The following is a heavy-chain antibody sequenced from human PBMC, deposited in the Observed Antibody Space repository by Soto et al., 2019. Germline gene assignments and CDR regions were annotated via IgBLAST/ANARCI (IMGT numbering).Heavy chain of an antibody. V-gene: IGHV3-23*01. CDR1: GFTFSSYA. CDR3: ARAIATDFFDY. J-gene: IGHJ4*02. Sequence: ESGGGLVQPGGSLRLSCAASGFTFSSYAMSWVRQAPGKGLEWVSAISASGGSTFYVDSLKGRFTISRDNSKNTLYLQMNTLRAEDTAVYFCARAIATDFFDYWGQGTLVTVSS. D-gene: IGHD6-13*01. CDR2: ISASGGST.